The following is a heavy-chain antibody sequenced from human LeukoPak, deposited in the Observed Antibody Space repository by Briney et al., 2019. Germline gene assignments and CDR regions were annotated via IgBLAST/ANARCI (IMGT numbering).Heavy chain of an antibody. J-gene: IGHJ4*02. CDR1: GYTFTSYG. CDR3: ARDRGSAAFDY. D-gene: IGHD3-10*01. CDR2: ISAYNGNT. V-gene: IGHV1-18*04. Sequence: ASVTVSCQASGYTFTSYGIRWVGPAPGRGVAWMGWISAYNGNTNYAQKLQGRVTMTTDTSTSTAYMELRSLRSDDTAVYYCARDRGSAAFDYWGQGTLVTVSS.